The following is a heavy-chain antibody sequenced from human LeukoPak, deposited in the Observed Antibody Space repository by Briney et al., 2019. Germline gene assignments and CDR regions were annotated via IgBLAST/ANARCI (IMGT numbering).Heavy chain of an antibody. J-gene: IGHJ4*02. CDR1: GFTFSSYW. Sequence: GGSLRLSCAASGFTFSSYWMSWVRQAPGKGLEWVANIKQDGSEKYYVDSVKGRFTISRDNAKNSLYLQMNSLRAEDTAVYYCAKGIDMWLPYPLDYWGQGTLVTVSS. CDR3: AKGIDMWLPYPLDY. CDR2: IKQDGSEK. V-gene: IGHV3-7*01. D-gene: IGHD3-3*01.